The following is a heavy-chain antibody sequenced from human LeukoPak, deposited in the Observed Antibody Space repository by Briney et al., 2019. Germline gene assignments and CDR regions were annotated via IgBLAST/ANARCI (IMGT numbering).Heavy chain of an antibody. J-gene: IGHJ4*02. CDR2: INPKSGGT. V-gene: IGHV1-2*02. CDR3: ARERPGIAVAGTGFAY. Sequence: APVKVSCKASGYILTGYYMHWVRQAPGQGLEWMGWINPKSGGTKYAQKFQGRVTMTRDTSTSTAYMEVSRLTSDDTAVYYCARERPGIAVAGTGFAYWGQGTLVTVSS. D-gene: IGHD6-19*01. CDR1: GYILTGYY.